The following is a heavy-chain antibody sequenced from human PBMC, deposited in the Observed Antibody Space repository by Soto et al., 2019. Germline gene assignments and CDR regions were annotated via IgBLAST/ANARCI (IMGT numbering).Heavy chain of an antibody. D-gene: IGHD2-15*01. Sequence: TSETLSLTCAVYGGSFSGYSWSWIRQPPGKGLEWIGEINHSGGTNYNPSLKSRVNISVDTPKNQFSLRLSSVTAAATAVYYCARGRGYCSGGSCYPNAFDIWGQGTVVTVSS. V-gene: IGHV4-34*01. J-gene: IGHJ3*02. CDR2: INHSGGT. CDR1: GGSFSGYS. CDR3: ARGRGYCSGGSCYPNAFDI.